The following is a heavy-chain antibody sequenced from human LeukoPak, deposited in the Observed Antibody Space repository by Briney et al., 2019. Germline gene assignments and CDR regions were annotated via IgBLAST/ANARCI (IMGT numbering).Heavy chain of an antibody. CDR2: IYYSGST. V-gene: IGHV4-30-4*01. D-gene: IGHD6-13*01. CDR1: SGSISSGDYY. CDR3: ARVDFRQQLVDSWFDS. J-gene: IGHJ5*01. Sequence: SQTLSLTCTLSSGSISSGDYYWSWIRQPPGKGLEWIGYIYYSGSTYYNPCLKSRVTISVDTSKNQFSLMLGSVTAAGTAVYYCARVDFRQQLVDSWFDSWGQGALVTVSS.